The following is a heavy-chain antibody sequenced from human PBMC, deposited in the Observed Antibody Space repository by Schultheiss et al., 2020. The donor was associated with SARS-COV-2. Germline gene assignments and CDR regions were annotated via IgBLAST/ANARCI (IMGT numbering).Heavy chain of an antibody. Sequence: SGPTLVKPTQTLTLTCTFSGFSLSTSGMCVSWIRQPPGKALEWLARIDWDDDKYYSTSLKTRLTISKDTSKNQVVLTMTNMDPVDTATYYCARMTTRYPLYGMDVWGQGTTVTVSS. CDR2: IDWDDDK. J-gene: IGHJ6*02. D-gene: IGHD4-17*01. V-gene: IGHV2-70*11. CDR3: ARMTTRYPLYGMDV. CDR1: GFSLSTSGMC.